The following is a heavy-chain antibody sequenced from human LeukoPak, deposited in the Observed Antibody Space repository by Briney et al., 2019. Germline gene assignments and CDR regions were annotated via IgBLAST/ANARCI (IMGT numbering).Heavy chain of an antibody. CDR2: IRYDGSNK. CDR1: GFTFSSYG. Sequence: GGSLRLSCAASGFTFSSYGMHWVRPAPGKGLEGVAFIRYDGSNKYYADSVKGRFTISRDNSKNTLYLQMNSLRAEDTAVYYRAKDPAVGYSSGCYDYWGQGTPVTVSS. V-gene: IGHV3-30*02. D-gene: IGHD6-19*01. CDR3: AKDPAVGYSSGCYDY. J-gene: IGHJ4*02.